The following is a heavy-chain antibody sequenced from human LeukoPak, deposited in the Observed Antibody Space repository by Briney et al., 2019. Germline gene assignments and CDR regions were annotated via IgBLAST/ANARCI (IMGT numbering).Heavy chain of an antibody. CDR1: GFTFSTYS. CDR3: ASDWYDTSTSY. V-gene: IGHV3-21*01. Sequence: GGSLRLSCAASGFTFSTYSMNWIRQAPGKGLEWVSTISSSTSYVSYADSVKGRFTISRDNAKNSLYLQMNSLRAEDTAVYYCASDWYDTSTSYWGQGTLVTVSS. J-gene: IGHJ4*02. D-gene: IGHD3-9*01. CDR2: ISSSTSYV.